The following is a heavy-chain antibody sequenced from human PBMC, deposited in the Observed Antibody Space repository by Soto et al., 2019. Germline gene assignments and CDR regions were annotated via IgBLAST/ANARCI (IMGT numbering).Heavy chain of an antibody. CDR3: ARDANYYASGSEHINVDY. CDR2: ISGYNADT. CDR1: GYTFTSYG. D-gene: IGHD3-10*01. V-gene: IGHV1-18*01. J-gene: IGHJ4*02. Sequence: ASVKVSCKASGYTFTSYGINWVRQAPGQGLEWMGWISGYNADTKYAQKLQGRVTMTTDTSTSTAYMELRSLRSDDTAVYYCARDANYYASGSEHINVDYWGQGTPVTVS.